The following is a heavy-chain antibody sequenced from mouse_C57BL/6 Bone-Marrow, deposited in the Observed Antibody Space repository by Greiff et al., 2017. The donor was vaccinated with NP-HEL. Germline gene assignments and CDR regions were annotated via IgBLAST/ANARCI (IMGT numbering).Heavy chain of an antibody. CDR2: ISSGGSYT. CDR1: GFTFSNYG. J-gene: IGHJ3*01. Sequence: EVQGVESGGDLVKPGGSLKLSCAASGFTFSNYGMSWVRQSPDKRLEWVATISSGGSYTYYPDSVKGRFTISRDNAKNTLYLQMSSLKSEDTAMYYCARQAANWAWFAYWGQGTLVTVSA. V-gene: IGHV5-6*01. D-gene: IGHD4-1*01. CDR3: ARQAANWAWFAY.